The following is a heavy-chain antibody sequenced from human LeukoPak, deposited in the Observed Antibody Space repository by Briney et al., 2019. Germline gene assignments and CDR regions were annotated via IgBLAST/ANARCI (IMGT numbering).Heavy chain of an antibody. Sequence: GGSLRLSCAASRFTFSSYAMSWVRQAPGKGLEWVSAITGSGGSTYYADPVKGRFTISRDNSKNTLYLQMNRLRVADTAVYYCARTWYSSGWYDSWGQGTLVTVSS. V-gene: IGHV3-23*01. CDR3: ARTWYSSGWYDS. CDR1: RFTFSSYA. J-gene: IGHJ5*01. CDR2: ITGSGGST. D-gene: IGHD6-19*01.